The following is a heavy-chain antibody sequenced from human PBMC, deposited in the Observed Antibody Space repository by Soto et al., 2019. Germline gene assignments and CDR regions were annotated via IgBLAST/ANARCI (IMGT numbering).Heavy chain of an antibody. CDR1: GFTFSNYA. V-gene: IGHV3-23*01. CDR3: AKTDKYNSQSSGWANRFDY. Sequence: VQLLESGGACIQPGGSVRLFCAASGFTFSNYAMTWVRQAPGKGLEWVSTITSANYPFNGDTVKGRFTISRDNSKNTLYLQMNSLRAEDTAVYYCAKTDKYNSQSSGWANRFDYWGQGTLVTVSS. D-gene: IGHD6-19*01. CDR2: ITSANYP. J-gene: IGHJ4*02.